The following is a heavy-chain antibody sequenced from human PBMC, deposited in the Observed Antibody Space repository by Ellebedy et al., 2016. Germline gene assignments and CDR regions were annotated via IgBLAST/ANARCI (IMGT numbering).Heavy chain of an antibody. CDR2: INPNSGGT. Sequence: ASVKVSCKASGYTFTGYYMHWVRQAPGQGLEWMGWINPNSGGTNYAQKFQGWVTMTRDTSISTAYMELSRLRSDDTAVYYCARDRSGSYWDLDYWGQGTLVTVSS. CDR1: GYTFTGYY. V-gene: IGHV1-2*04. D-gene: IGHD1-26*01. J-gene: IGHJ4*02. CDR3: ARDRSGSYWDLDY.